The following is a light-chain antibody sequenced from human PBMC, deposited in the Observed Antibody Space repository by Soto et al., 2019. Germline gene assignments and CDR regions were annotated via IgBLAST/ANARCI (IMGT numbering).Light chain of an antibody. CDR2: WAS. V-gene: IGKV4-1*01. CDR3: QQFYTTPPT. Sequence: DIVMTQSPDSLAVSLGERAIISCKSSQSVLFTSNDKNFLTWYQQKPGQPPKLLISWASTRESGVPERFSGSGSGTDFTLTISSLQAEDVALYYCQQFYTTPPTFGQGTRVEIK. J-gene: IGKJ1*01. CDR1: QSVLFTSNDKNF.